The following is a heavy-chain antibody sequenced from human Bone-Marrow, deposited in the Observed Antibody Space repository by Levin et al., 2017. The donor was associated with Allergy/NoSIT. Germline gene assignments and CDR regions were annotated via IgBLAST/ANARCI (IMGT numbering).Heavy chain of an antibody. CDR3: AKLNAAAGTGLRDYDF. V-gene: IGHV5-10-1*01. D-gene: IGHD6-19*01. Sequence: KVSCKGSGYNFDTFWITWVRQMTGRGLEWIGRIDPSDSHTWYSPSFQGHVTLSADKSSNTAYLRWRSLKASDTGIYYCAKLNAAAGTGLRDYDFWGQGTLVTVSS. CDR1: GYNFDTFW. CDR2: IDPSDSHT. J-gene: IGHJ4*02.